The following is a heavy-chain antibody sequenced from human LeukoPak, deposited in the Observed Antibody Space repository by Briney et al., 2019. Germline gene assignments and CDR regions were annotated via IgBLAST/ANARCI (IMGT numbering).Heavy chain of an antibody. Sequence: GGSLRLSCATSGFTFSKYAMSWVRQAPGKRLEWVAAISGTDSVTYHADSVKGRFSISRDNSKNTVNLQMNRLRVEDTGTYYCVKIDRGHCSGAICYPLDFWGQGILVTVAS. J-gene: IGHJ4*02. CDR3: VKIDRGHCSGAICYPLDF. CDR1: GFTFSKYA. D-gene: IGHD2-15*01. V-gene: IGHV3-23*01. CDR2: ISGTDSVT.